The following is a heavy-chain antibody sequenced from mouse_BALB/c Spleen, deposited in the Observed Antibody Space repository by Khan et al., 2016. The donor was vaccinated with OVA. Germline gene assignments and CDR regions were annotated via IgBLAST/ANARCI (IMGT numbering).Heavy chain of an antibody. Sequence: EVQLQESGPSLVQPSQTLSLTCSVTGDSITSGFWSWVRKFPGNKLEYMGYIIYSGYTYYNPSLKGRFSITRHTSKNHYYLLLNSVTTEDTATYYCARSTYKYAFAYWGQGALVTVSA. CDR2: IIYSGYT. CDR1: GDSITSGF. J-gene: IGHJ3*01. V-gene: IGHV3-8*02. CDR3: ARSTYKYAFAY. D-gene: IGHD1-3*01.